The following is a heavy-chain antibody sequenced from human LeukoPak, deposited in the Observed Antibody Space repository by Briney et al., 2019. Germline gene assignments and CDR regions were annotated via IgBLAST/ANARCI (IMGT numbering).Heavy chain of an antibody. CDR3: GRAFPPLRTSSAGDL. V-gene: IGHV3-21*01. CDR2: ISGLSSHI. D-gene: IGHD3-16*01. CDR1: GFTFSDYD. Sequence: GGSLRLSCSASGFTFSDYDMTWFRQAPGKGLEWVSSISGLSSHIYYGDSVKGRFSISRDNAKNSPYLQMNSLGAEDTAVYYCGRAFPPLRTSSAGDLWGQGTLVTVSS. J-gene: IGHJ4*02.